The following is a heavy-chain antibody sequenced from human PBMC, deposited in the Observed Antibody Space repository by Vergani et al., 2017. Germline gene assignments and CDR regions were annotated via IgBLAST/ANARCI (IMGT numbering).Heavy chain of an antibody. Sequence: QVQLVQSGAEVKKPGASVKVSCKASGYTFTSYGISWVRQAPGQGLEWMGWISAYNGNTNYAQKLQGRVTMTTDTSTSTAYMELRILRSDDTAVYYCARTHKVVGYCSSTSCYDFDYWGQGTLVTVSS. V-gene: IGHV1-18*01. J-gene: IGHJ4*02. D-gene: IGHD2-2*01. CDR2: ISAYNGNT. CDR3: ARTHKVVGYCSSTSCYDFDY. CDR1: GYTFTSYG.